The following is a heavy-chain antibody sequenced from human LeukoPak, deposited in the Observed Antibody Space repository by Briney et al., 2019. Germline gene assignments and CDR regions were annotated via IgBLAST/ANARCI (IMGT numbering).Heavy chain of an antibody. D-gene: IGHD3-10*01. Sequence: SETLSLTCTVSGYSISSGYYWGWIRQPPEKGLEWIGSIDHSESTYYNPSLKSRVTISVDTSKNQFSLKLSSVTAADTAVYYCASYARQNYGSGSHGWFDPWGQGTLVTVSS. J-gene: IGHJ5*02. CDR2: IDHSEST. CDR1: GYSISSGYY. V-gene: IGHV4-38-2*02. CDR3: ASYARQNYGSGSHGWFDP.